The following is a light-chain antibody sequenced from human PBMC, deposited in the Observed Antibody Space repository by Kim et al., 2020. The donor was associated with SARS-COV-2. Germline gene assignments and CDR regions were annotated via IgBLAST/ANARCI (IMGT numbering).Light chain of an antibody. CDR3: SSYTSSSTRV. CDR2: DVS. CDR1: SSDVGVYNY. J-gene: IGLJ3*02. V-gene: IGLV2-14*03. Sequence: GQSITISCTGTSSDVGVYNYVSWYQQHPGKAPKLMIYDVSNRPSGVSNRFSGSKSGNTASLTISGLQAEDEADYFCSSYTSSSTRVFGGGTQLTVL.